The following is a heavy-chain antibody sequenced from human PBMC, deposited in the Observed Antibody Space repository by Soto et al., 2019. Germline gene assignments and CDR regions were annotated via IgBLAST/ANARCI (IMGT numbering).Heavy chain of an antibody. Sequence: GGSLRLSCSASGFTFSSYAMHWVRQAPGKGLEYVSAISSNGGSTYYADSVKGRFTISRDNSKNTLYLQMSSLRAEDTAVYYCATERWLQLGPWAFDIWGQGTMVTVSS. J-gene: IGHJ3*02. CDR2: ISSNGGST. CDR1: GFTFSSYA. V-gene: IGHV3-64D*08. D-gene: IGHD5-12*01. CDR3: ATERWLQLGPWAFDI.